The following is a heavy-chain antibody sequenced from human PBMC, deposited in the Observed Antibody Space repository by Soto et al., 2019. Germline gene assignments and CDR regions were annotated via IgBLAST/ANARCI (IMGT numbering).Heavy chain of an antibody. J-gene: IGHJ6*02. Sequence: QVQLQESGPGLVKPSQTLSLTCTVSGGSISSGGYYWSWIRQHPGKGLEWIGYIYYSGSTYYNPSLKSRVTISVDTSKNQFSLKLSSVTAADTAVYYCAREQARVVPADHYYYCMDVWGQGTTVTVSS. D-gene: IGHD2-2*01. CDR1: GGSISSGGYY. V-gene: IGHV4-31*03. CDR2: IYYSGST. CDR3: AREQARVVPADHYYYCMDV.